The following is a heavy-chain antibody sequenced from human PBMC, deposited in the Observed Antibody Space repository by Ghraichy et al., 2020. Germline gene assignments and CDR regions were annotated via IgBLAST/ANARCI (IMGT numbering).Heavy chain of an antibody. Sequence: SETLSLTCSVSGASISSSLWSWIRQAPGKGLEWIAYIDYSAKSKFNPSLKTRINMSVDVSKSQYSLILSSVTAADTAVYFCSRFLVVPGAMQYFYYYMDVWGKGTTVTVSS. V-gene: IGHV4-59*01. D-gene: IGHD2-2*01. CDR2: IDYSAKS. CDR3: SRFLVVPGAMQYFYYYMDV. CDR1: GASISSSL. J-gene: IGHJ6*03.